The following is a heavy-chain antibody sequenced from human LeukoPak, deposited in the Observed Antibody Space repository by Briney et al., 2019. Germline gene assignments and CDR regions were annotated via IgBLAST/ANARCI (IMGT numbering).Heavy chain of an antibody. CDR3: ARDRIGSGYHAGDVFDI. J-gene: IGHJ3*02. Sequence: AGGSPRLSCAASGFTFSSYSMNWVRQAPGKGLEWVSSISSSSSYIYYADSVKGRFTISRDNAKNSLYLQMNSLRAEDTAVYYCARDRIGSGYHAGDVFDIWGQGAMVTVSS. CDR1: GFTFSSYS. V-gene: IGHV3-21*01. D-gene: IGHD5-12*01. CDR2: ISSSSSYI.